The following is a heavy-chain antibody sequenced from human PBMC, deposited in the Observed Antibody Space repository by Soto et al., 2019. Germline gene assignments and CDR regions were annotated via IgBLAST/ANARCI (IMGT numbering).Heavy chain of an antibody. CDR1: GFTFGDYA. CDR3: TREGGDYYDSSGANYDAFDI. CDR2: IRSKAYGGTT. D-gene: IGHD3-22*01. Sequence: GSLRLSCTASGFTFGDYAMSWFRQAPGKGLGWVGFIRSKAYGGTTEYAASVKGRFTISRDDSKSIAYLQMNSLKTEDTAVYYCTREGGDYYDSSGANYDAFDIWGQGTMVTVSS. J-gene: IGHJ3*02. V-gene: IGHV3-49*03.